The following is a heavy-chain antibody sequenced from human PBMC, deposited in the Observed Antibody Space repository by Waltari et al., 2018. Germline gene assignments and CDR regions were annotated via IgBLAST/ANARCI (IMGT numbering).Heavy chain of an antibody. CDR2: IYYSGST. Sequence: QLQLQESGPGLVKPSETLSLTCTVSGGSISSSSYYWGWIRQPPGKGLEWIGSIYYSGSTYYNPSLKSRVTISVDTSKNQFSLKLSSVTAADTAVYYCASHMVQGVIDYWGQGTLVTVSS. CDR1: GGSISSSSYY. J-gene: IGHJ4*02. V-gene: IGHV4-39*07. D-gene: IGHD3-10*01. CDR3: ASHMVQGVIDY.